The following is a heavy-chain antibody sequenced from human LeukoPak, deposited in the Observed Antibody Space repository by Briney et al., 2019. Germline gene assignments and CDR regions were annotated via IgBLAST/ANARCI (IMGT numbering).Heavy chain of an antibody. V-gene: IGHV4-59*01. Sequence: SETVSLTCTVSGGSINYYYWSWIRQPPGKGLEYIGYIYSSGSTNYNPSLKSRVTMSVDTSKNQFSLKLSSVTAADTAVYYCARDSRYSDTSGYYYSHYYMDVWGKGTTVTVSS. J-gene: IGHJ6*03. CDR3: ARDSRYSDTSGYYYSHYYMDV. D-gene: IGHD3-22*01. CDR2: IYSSGST. CDR1: GGSINYYY.